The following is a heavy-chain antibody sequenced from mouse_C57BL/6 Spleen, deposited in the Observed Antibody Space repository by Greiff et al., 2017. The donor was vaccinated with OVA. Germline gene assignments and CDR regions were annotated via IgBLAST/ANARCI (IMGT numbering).Heavy chain of an antibody. CDR1: GYSITSGYY. Sequence: EVKLEESGPGLVKPSQSLSLTCSVTGYSITSGYYWNWIRQFPGNKLEWMGYISYDGSNNYNPSLKNRISITRDTSKNQFFLKLNSVTTEDTATYYCAREYYDYDGHSYAMDYWGQGTSVTVSS. CDR3: AREYYDYDGHSYAMDY. J-gene: IGHJ4*01. D-gene: IGHD2-4*01. V-gene: IGHV3-6*01. CDR2: ISYDGSN.